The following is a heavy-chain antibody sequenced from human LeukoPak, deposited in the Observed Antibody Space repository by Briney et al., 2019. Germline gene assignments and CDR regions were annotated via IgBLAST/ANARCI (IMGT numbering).Heavy chain of an antibody. D-gene: IGHD6-13*01. J-gene: IGHJ4*02. CDR3: ARSRGRQLVPPD. CDR1: GYTFTGYY. Sequence: GASVKVSCKASGYTFTGYYMHWVRQAPGQGLEWMGWINPNSGGTKYTQKFQGRVTMTRDTSISTAYMELSRLKSDDTAVYYCARSRGRQLVPPDWGQGTLVTVSS. V-gene: IGHV1-2*02. CDR2: INPNSGGT.